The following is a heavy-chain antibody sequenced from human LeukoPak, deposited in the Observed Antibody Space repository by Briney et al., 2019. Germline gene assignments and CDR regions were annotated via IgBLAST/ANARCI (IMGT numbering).Heavy chain of an antibody. D-gene: IGHD3-22*01. CDR1: GGSISSHY. CDR2: IYFSGST. J-gene: IGHJ4*02. Sequence: PSETLSLTCTVSGGSISSHYWSWIRQPPGKGLEWIGYIYFSGSTNYNPSLKSRVTISVDTSKNQFSLKLTSVTAADTAVYYCARLGEYDSSADRGQGSLVTVSS. CDR3: ARLGEYDSSAD. V-gene: IGHV4-59*08.